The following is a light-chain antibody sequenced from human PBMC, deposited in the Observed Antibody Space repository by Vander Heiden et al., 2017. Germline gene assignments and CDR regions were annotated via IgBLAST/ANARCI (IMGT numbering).Light chain of an antibody. CDR1: ALPKQY. CDR3: QSADSSGTFVV. J-gene: IGLJ2*01. V-gene: IGLV3-25*03. CDR2: SDS. Sequence: YELTQPPSVSVSPGQTARITCSGHALPKQYSYWYQQKPGLAPVMLIYSDSERPSGIPGRFSASKSGTTVTLTISPVQAEDEADYYCQSADSSGTFVVFGGGTKLTVL.